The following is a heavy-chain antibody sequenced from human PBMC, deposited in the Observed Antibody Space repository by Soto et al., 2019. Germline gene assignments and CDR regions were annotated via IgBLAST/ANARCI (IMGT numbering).Heavy chain of an antibody. CDR2: IDYNGVT. V-gene: IGHV4-39*01. D-gene: IGHD2-15*01. J-gene: IGHJ4*02. CDR3: GKVLVGATGHTDSDS. Sequence: SETLSLTCTVSGGSINRGGYYWGWIRQPPGRGLEWIGYIDYNGVTYSNPSLKSRVTISRDTSKNQFSLKLTSVTAADTALYYCGKVLVGATGHTDSDSWGPGTLVTVSS. CDR1: GGSINRGGYY.